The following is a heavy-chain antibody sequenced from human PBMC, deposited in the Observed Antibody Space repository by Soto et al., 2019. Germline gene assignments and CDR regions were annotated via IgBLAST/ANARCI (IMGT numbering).Heavy chain of an antibody. Sequence: QVQLVQSGAEVKKPGASVKVSCKASGYTFTSYYMHWVRQAPGQGLEWMGIINPSGGSTSYAQKFQGRVTMTGDTSTSTVYMDLSSLRSEDTAVYYCARDRVAAAGTDYYYYGMDVWGQGTTVTVSS. D-gene: IGHD6-13*01. CDR1: GYTFTSYY. J-gene: IGHJ6*02. CDR2: INPSGGST. CDR3: ARDRVAAAGTDYYYYGMDV. V-gene: IGHV1-46*01.